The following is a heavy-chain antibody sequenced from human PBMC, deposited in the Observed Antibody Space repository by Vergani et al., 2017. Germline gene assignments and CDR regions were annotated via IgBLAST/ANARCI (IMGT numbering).Heavy chain of an antibody. Sequence: EVQLLESGGGLVQPGGSLRLSCAASGFTFSSYAMSWVRQAPGKGLEWVSAISGSGGSTYYADSVKGRFTISRDNSKNTLYLQMNSLRAEDTAVYYCAKSPWGDYGGNFYYFDYWGQGTLVTVSS. D-gene: IGHD4-23*01. CDR1: GFTFSSYA. CDR3: AKSPWGDYGGNFYYFDY. V-gene: IGHV3-23*01. J-gene: IGHJ4*02. CDR2: ISGSGGST.